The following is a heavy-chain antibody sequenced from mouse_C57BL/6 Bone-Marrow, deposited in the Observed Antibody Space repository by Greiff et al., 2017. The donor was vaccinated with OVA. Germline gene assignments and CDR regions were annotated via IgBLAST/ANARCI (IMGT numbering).Heavy chain of an antibody. Sequence: VKLMESGPGLVQPSQSLSITCTVSGFSLTSYGVHWVRQSPGKGLEWLGVIWSGGSTDYNAAIISRLGISKDNTNSQVFFKMNSLQDNDTAIYYCARDSSGYSYAMDYWGQGTAVTVSA. D-gene: IGHD3-2*02. J-gene: IGHJ4*01. V-gene: IGHV2-2*02. CDR3: ARDSSGYSYAMDY. CDR2: IWSGGST. CDR1: GFSLTSYG.